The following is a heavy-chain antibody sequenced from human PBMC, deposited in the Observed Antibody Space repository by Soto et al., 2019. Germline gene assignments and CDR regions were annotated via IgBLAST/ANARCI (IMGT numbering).Heavy chain of an antibody. V-gene: IGHV3-72*01. CDR3: VRATFFSDSSGYTRCFSY. CDR2: SRDKAQGYST. D-gene: IGHD3-22*01. J-gene: IGHJ4*01. Sequence: RKAPGKGLEWVGRSRDKAQGYSTAYAASVKGRFTTSRDASQTAVYLQMHSLKTEDTAVYYCVRATFFSDSSGYTRCFSYWG.